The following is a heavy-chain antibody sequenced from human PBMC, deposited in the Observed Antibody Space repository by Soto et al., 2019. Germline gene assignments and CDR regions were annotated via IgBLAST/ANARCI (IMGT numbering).Heavy chain of an antibody. CDR1: GVDISTSY. Sequence: PGGSLRLSCAASGVDISTSYMNWVRQAPGKGLEWVSVIDSGGSTYHADSVKGRFTISTDNSKNTLFLQMNSLRAEDTGVYYCATILTTMTPEEHVYYGLDVRGQGTTVTVSS. CDR3: ATILTTMTPEEHVYYGLDV. J-gene: IGHJ6*02. V-gene: IGHV3-66*01. D-gene: IGHD4-17*01. CDR2: IDSGGST.